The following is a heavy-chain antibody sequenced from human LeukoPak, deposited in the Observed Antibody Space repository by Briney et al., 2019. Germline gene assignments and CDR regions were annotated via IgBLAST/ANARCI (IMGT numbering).Heavy chain of an antibody. CDR3: AKGSQYQLSMYYFDY. CDR1: GFTFDDYA. CDR2: ISWNSGSI. J-gene: IGHJ4*02. Sequence: SLRLSCAASGFTFDDYAMHWVRQAPGKGLEWVSGISWNSGSIGYADSVKGRFTISRDNAKNPLYLQMNSLRAEDTALYYCAKGSQYQLSMYYFDYWGQGTLVTVSS. D-gene: IGHD2-2*01. V-gene: IGHV3-9*01.